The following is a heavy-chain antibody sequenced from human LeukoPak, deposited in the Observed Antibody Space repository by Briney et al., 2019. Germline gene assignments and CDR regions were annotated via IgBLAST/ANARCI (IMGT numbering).Heavy chain of an antibody. CDR1: GYTSTGYY. D-gene: IGHD1-26*01. Sequence: ASVKVSCKASGYTSTGYYMHWVRQAPGQGLEWMGWINPNSGGTNYAQKFQGRVTMTRDTSISTAYMELSRLRSGDTAVYYCARDQMYSGSYDAFDIWGQGTMVTVSS. CDR2: INPNSGGT. V-gene: IGHV1-2*02. J-gene: IGHJ3*02. CDR3: ARDQMYSGSYDAFDI.